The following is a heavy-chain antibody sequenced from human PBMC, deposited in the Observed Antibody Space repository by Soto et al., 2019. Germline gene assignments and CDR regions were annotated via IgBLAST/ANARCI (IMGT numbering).Heavy chain of an antibody. CDR3: AKTLYGGCDY. V-gene: IGHV3-23*01. Sequence: GGSLRLSCVASGFTFSTYAMSWVRQAPGKGLEWVSGIGGSGGTTRYADSVKGRFTISRDNSKNTLYLQMNSLRVEDTAVYYCAKTLYGGCDYWGRGTLVTVSS. D-gene: IGHD5-12*01. CDR1: GFTFSTYA. J-gene: IGHJ4*02. CDR2: IGGSGGTT.